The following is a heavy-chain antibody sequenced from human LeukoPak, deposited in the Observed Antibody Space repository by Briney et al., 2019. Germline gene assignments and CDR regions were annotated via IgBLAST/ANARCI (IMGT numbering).Heavy chain of an antibody. CDR2: INWNGGST. CDR1: GFTFDDYG. CDR3: AKDKKSLRYY. Sequence: GGSLRLSCAASGFTFDDYGMSWVRQAPGKGLEWVSGINWNGGSTGYADSVKGRFTISRDNAKNSLYLQMNSLRAEDTAVYYCAKDKKSLRYYWGQGTLVTVSS. D-gene: IGHD3-16*02. V-gene: IGHV3-20*04. J-gene: IGHJ4*02.